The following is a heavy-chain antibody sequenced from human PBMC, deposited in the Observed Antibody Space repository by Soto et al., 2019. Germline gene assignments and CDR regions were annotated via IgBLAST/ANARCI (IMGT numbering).Heavy chain of an antibody. CDR1: GFTFSDHY. CDR3: VRNVASGGTYYSDY. Sequence: EVQLVESGGGLVEPGGSLRLSCAASGFTFSDHYMDWVRQAPGKGLEWIGRVRNKANSYTTEYAASVRGRFTVSRDDSKNSLYLQMNSLKTEDTAMYYCVRNVASGGTYYSDYWGQGTLVTVSS. J-gene: IGHJ4*02. CDR2: VRNKANSYTT. V-gene: IGHV3-72*01. D-gene: IGHD2-15*01.